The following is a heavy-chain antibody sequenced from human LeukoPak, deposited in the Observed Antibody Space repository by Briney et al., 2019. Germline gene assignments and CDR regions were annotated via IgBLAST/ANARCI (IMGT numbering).Heavy chain of an antibody. CDR1: GYTFTCYY. V-gene: IGHV1-2*02. CDR3: ARVTMIVPDFDY. J-gene: IGHJ4*02. Sequence: ASVKVSCKASGYTFTCYYMHWVRQAPGQGLEWMGWINPNSGGTNYAQKFQGRVTMTRDTSISTAYMELSRLRSDGTAVYYCARVTMIVPDFDYWGQGPLVTVSS. D-gene: IGHD3-22*01. CDR2: INPNSGGT.